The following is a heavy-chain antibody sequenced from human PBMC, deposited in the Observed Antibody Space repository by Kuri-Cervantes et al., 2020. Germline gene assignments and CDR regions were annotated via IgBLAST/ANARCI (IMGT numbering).Heavy chain of an antibody. V-gene: IGHV4-39*07. CDR2: IYYSGST. D-gene: IGHD1-1*01. Sequence: GSLRLSCTVSGGSISSSSYYWGWIRQPPGKGLEWIGSIYYSGSTYYNPSLKSRVTISVDTSKNQFSLNLNSVTAADTAVYYCARASDGSYTTRALDIWGQGTVVTVSS. J-gene: IGHJ3*02. CDR3: ARASDGSYTTRALDI. CDR1: GGSISSSSYY.